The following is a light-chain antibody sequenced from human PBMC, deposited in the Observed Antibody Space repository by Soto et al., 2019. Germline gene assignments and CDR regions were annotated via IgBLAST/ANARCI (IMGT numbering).Light chain of an antibody. Sequence: SVLTQAPDASGTPVQRVTISSSGSTSKIGGSTGSWYQQFPAAAPKLLIYGHTQRPLGFAVRFSASMPYIPAALAISRLQSEDEADYYCATWNDGVFVVGIGTKVPVL. CDR1: TSKIGGST. V-gene: IGLV1-44*01. CDR3: ATWNDGVFV. J-gene: IGLJ1*01. CDR2: GHT.